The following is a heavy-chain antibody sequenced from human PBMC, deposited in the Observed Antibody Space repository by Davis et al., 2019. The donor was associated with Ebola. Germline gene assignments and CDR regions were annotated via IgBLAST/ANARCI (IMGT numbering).Heavy chain of an antibody. CDR3: ARSPGAYGGAWSMYFQH. J-gene: IGHJ1*01. Sequence: PSETLSLTCTVSGGSIRPYFWSWIRQSPGKALEWIGSVSHTGHANYKSSLRSRVTISLDTSRDQFSLTLTSVTAADTALYFCARSPGAYGGAWSMYFQHWGPGTLVAVS. CDR2: VSHTGHA. D-gene: IGHD2-21*01. V-gene: IGHV4-59*01. CDR1: GGSIRPYF.